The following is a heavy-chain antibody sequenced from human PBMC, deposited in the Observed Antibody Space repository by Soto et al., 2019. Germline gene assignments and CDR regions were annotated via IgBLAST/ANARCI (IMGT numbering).Heavy chain of an antibody. CDR1: GFTFNDSA. V-gene: IGHV3-73*01. J-gene: IGHJ4*02. Sequence: GGSLGLSCAASGFTFNDSAIHWVRQDSGKGLEWVGRIRSKANNYATAYAASVKGRFIVSRDDSENTASLQMNSLKTDDTAVYYCARLMESGVVITPFDYWGQGTLVTVSS. D-gene: IGHD3-3*01. CDR3: ARLMESGVVITPFDY. CDR2: IRSKANNYAT.